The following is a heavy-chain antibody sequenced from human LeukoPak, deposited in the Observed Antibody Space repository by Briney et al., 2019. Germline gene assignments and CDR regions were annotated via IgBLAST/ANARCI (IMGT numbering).Heavy chain of an antibody. V-gene: IGHV4-59*01. CDR3: ARALDSSSGYYFDY. J-gene: IGHJ4*02. Sequence: KPSETLSLTCTVSGVSISSYYWSWIRQPPGKGLEWIGYIYYSGSTNYNPSLKSRVTISVDTSKNQFSLKLSSVTAADTAVYYCARALDSSSGYYFDYWGQGTLVTVSS. CDR2: IYYSGST. D-gene: IGHD6-6*01. CDR1: GVSISSYY.